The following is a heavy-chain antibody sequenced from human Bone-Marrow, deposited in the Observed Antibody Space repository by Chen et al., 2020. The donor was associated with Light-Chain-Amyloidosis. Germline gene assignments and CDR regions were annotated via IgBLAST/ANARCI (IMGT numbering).Heavy chain of an antibody. D-gene: IGHD2-15*01. Sequence: EVQLEESGGGLVQPGRSLRLSCAASGFTFDEYAMHWVRQVPGKGLEWVAGNSWNSGSIGYAGCVKGGFTISRDNVNNSLYLRMNSLRAEDTALYYCAKGHVVLEAAPCDYWGQGTLVTVSS. J-gene: IGHJ4*02. CDR2: NSWNSGSI. CDR1: GFTFDEYA. V-gene: IGHV3-9*01. CDR3: AKGHVVLEAAPCDY.